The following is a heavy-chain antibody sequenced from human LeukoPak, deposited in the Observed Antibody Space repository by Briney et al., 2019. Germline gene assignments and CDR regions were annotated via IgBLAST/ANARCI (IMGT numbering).Heavy chain of an antibody. Sequence: GGSLRLSCAASGFMFSSNWMSWVRLAPGKGLEWVANIKEDGTETYYVDSVKGRFTISRDNAKNTLYLQMNSLTAEDTAVYYCSRDLRSRDDYWGQGILVIVSS. CDR3: SRDLRSRDDY. J-gene: IGHJ4*02. D-gene: IGHD5-24*01. V-gene: IGHV3-7*01. CDR2: IKEDGTET. CDR1: GFMFSSNW.